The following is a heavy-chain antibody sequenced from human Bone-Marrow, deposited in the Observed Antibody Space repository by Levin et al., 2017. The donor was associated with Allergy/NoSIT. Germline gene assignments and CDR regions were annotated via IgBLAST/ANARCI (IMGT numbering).Heavy chain of an antibody. CDR2: VSYTGTT. D-gene: IGHD3-3*01. CDR3: AKEGREWMPQDEVDV. Sequence: PSETLSLTCTVSGDSIISGDFFWSWIRQPPGKGLEWIGYVSYTGTTYYNPSLKSRLTISVDTSQNQFSLKLTSVTAADTAVYYCAKEGREWMPQDEVDVWGQGTTVIVSS. V-gene: IGHV4-30-4*01. CDR1: GDSIISGDFF. J-gene: IGHJ6*02.